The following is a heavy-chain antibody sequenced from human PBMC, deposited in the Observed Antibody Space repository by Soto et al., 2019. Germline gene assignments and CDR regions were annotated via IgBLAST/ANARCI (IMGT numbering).Heavy chain of an antibody. CDR1: GYTFTSYG. CDR2: ISAYNGNT. CDR3: AREGYCISTSCQRDYYYYYGMDV. V-gene: IGHV1-18*04. Sequence: QVQLVQSGAEVKKPGASVKVSCKASGYTFTSYGISWVRQAPGQGLEWMGWISAYNGNTNYAQKLQGRVTMTTDTSTSTAYMELRSLRSDDTAVYYCAREGYCISTSCQRDYYYYYGMDVWGQGTTVTVSS. J-gene: IGHJ6*02. D-gene: IGHD2-2*01.